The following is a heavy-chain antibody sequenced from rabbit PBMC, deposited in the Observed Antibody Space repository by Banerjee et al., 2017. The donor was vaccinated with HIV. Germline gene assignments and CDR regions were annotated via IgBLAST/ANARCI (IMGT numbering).Heavy chain of an antibody. Sequence: QEQLVESGGGLVQPGTSLTLTCTASGFSFSSGFWICWVRQAPGKGLEWIACIYTGSGSTYYASWAKGRFTISKTSSTTVTLQMTSLTAADTATYFCARDLQAGSSYHTVGYGIDLWGPGTLVTV. CDR2: IYTGSGST. J-gene: IGHJ6*01. CDR1: GFSFSSGFW. D-gene: IGHD8-1*01. V-gene: IGHV1S45*01. CDR3: ARDLQAGSSYHTVGYGIDL.